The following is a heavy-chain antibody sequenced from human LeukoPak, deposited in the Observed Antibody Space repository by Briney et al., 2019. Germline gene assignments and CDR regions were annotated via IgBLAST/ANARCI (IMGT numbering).Heavy chain of an antibody. CDR1: GGSISSYY. V-gene: IGHV4-59*01. CDR3: ARGGAAFGHYSDY. CDR2: IYYSGST. D-gene: IGHD6-25*01. Sequence: SETLSLTCTVSGGSISSYYWSWIRQPPGKGLEWIGYIYYSGSTNYNPSLKSRVTISVDTSKNQFSLKLNSVTAADTAVYYCARGGAAFGHYSDYWGQGTLVTVSS. J-gene: IGHJ4*02.